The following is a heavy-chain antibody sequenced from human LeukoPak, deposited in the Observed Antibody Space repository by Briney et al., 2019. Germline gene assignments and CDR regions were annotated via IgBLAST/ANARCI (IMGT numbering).Heavy chain of an antibody. CDR3: AGVYYDFWSGYYSDY. Sequence: SGTLSLTCTVSGGSISSYYWSWIRQPPGKGLEWIGYIYTSGSTNYNPSLKSRVTISVDTSKNQFSLKLSSVTAADTAVYYCAGVYYDFWSGYYSDYWGQGTLVTVSS. V-gene: IGHV4-4*09. CDR2: IYTSGST. J-gene: IGHJ4*02. D-gene: IGHD3-3*01. CDR1: GGSISSYY.